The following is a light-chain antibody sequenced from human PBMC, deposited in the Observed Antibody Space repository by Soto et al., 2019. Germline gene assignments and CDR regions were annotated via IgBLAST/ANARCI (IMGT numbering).Light chain of an antibody. CDR2: DAS. Sequence: DIQMTQSPSTLSASVGDRVTITCRASQSISSWLAWYQQKPGKAPKLLIYDASSLESGVPSRFSGSGSGTEFTLTIRSLQPDDFATYYCQQYNSYSWTFGQGTKV. CDR3: QQYNSYSWT. J-gene: IGKJ1*01. CDR1: QSISSW. V-gene: IGKV1-5*01.